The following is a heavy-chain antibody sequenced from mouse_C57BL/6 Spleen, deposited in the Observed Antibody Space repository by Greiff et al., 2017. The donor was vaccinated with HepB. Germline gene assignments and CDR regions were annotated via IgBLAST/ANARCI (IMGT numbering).Heavy chain of an antibody. CDR1: GFTFSDYY. J-gene: IGHJ4*01. CDR2: ISNGGGST. CDR3: ARRGATKYYYAMDY. Sequence: EVHLVESGGGLVQPGGSLKLSCAASGFTFSDYYMYWVRQTPEKRLEWVAYISNGGGSTYYPDTVKGRFTISRDNAKNTLYLQMSRLKSEDTAMYYCARRGATKYYYAMDYWGQGTSVTVAS. V-gene: IGHV5-12*01. D-gene: IGHD1-1*01.